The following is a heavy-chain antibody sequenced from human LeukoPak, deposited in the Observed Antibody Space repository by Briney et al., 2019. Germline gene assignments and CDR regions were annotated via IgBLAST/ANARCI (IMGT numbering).Heavy chain of an antibody. CDR1: GASINSYY. CDR2: VHYTGIT. V-gene: IGHV4-59*01. J-gene: IGHJ4*02. Sequence: SETLSLTCTVSGASINSYYWSWIRQPPGKGLEWIGYVHYTGITNYNPSLKSRLSMSVDTSKNQFSLKLSSVTAADTAVYYCARAGDYDILTGYTYYFDYWGQGTLVTVSS. D-gene: IGHD3-9*01. CDR3: ARAGDYDILTGYTYYFDY.